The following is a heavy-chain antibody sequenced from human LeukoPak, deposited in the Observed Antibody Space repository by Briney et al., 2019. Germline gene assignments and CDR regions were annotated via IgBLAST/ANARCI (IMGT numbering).Heavy chain of an antibody. CDR2: TSSSDAGK. CDR1: GFSLSSYA. J-gene: IGHJ4*02. CDR3: AKDFGGAGSYHCPFDY. V-gene: IGHV3-23*01. D-gene: IGHD3-10*01. Sequence: PGGSLRLSCTVSGFSLSSYAMSWVRRAPGKGLEGVSATSSSDAGKYYADSVRGRFTISRDNSRNTMYLQMNSLRAEDAAVYYCAKDFGGAGSYHCPFDYWGQGTLVTVSS.